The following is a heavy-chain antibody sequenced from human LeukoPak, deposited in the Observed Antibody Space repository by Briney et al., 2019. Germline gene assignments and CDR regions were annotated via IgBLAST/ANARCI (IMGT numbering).Heavy chain of an antibody. CDR2: ISGNAGST. V-gene: IGHV3-23*01. Sequence: GGSLRLSCAASGFIFSNYAMTWVRQAPGKGLEWVSSISGNAGSTYYIDPVKGRFTISRDNSKNTLYLQMNSLRAEDTAVYYCATGGYDYYLVYWGQGTLVTVSS. CDR3: ATGGYDYYLVY. J-gene: IGHJ4*02. D-gene: IGHD5-12*01. CDR1: GFIFSNYA.